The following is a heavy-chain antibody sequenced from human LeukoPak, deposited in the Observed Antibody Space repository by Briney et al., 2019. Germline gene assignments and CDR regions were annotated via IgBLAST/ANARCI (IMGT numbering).Heavy chain of an antibody. CDR1: GGSISSHY. D-gene: IGHD3-16*01. Sequence: SETLSLTCTVSGGSISSHYWSWIRQPPGKGLEWIGYIYYSGSTYYNPSLKSRVTISVHTSKNQFSLKLSSVTAADTAVYYCARGIGVYPQFWGLDYWGQGTLVTVSS. CDR3: ARGIGVYPQFWGLDY. CDR2: IYYSGST. J-gene: IGHJ4*02. V-gene: IGHV4-59*11.